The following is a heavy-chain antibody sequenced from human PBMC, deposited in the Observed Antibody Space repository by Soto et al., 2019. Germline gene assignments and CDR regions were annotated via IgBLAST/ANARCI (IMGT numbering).Heavy chain of an antibody. CDR1: GFTFDDYA. Sequence: SLRPSCAASGFTFDDYAMHWVRQAPGKGLEWVSGISWNSGSIGYADSVKGRFTISRDNAKNSLYLQMNSLRAEDTALYYCAKGPYDFSPSGGIDYWRQGTLVTLYS. CDR2: ISWNSGSI. CDR3: AKGPYDFSPSGGIDY. J-gene: IGHJ4*02. V-gene: IGHV3-9*01. D-gene: IGHD3-3*01.